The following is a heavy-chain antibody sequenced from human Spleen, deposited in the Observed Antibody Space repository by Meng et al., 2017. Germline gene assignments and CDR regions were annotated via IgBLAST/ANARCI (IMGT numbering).Heavy chain of an antibody. V-gene: IGHV4-30-2*01. D-gene: IGHD2-2*01. Sequence: QPQLQESGSGLVKPSETLSLTCAVSGGSISSDNYSWSWIRQPPGKGLEWIGIIYHRGSTNYNPSPKSRVTISVDRSKNQFSLNLSSVTAADTAVYYCARVYCRITSCSGFDPWGQGTLVTVSS. J-gene: IGHJ5*02. CDR2: IYHRGST. CDR3: ARVYCRITSCSGFDP. CDR1: GGSISSDNYS.